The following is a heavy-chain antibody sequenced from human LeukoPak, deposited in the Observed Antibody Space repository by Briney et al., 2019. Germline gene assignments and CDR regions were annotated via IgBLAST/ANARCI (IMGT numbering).Heavy chain of an antibody. CDR1: GGSISSSSYY. J-gene: IGHJ4*02. V-gene: IGHV4-39*01. CDR2: IYYSGST. CDR3: VRQHKAARGIDY. D-gene: IGHD2-15*01. Sequence: SETLSLTCTVSGGSISSSSYYWGWIRQPPGKGLEWIGSIYYSGSTYYNPSLKSRVTISVDTSKNQFSLKLSSVTAADTAVYYCVRQHKAARGIDYWGQGTLVTVSS.